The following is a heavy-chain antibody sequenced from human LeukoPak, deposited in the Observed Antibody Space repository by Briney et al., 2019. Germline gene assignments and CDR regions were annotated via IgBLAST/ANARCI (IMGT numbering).Heavy chain of an antibody. Sequence: GGSLRLSCAASGFTFSSYAMSWVRQAPGKGLEWVSAISGSGGSTYYADSVKGRFTISRDNSKNTLYLQMNSLRAEDTAVYFCARPRNFYDSGSFSHVYDAIDIWGRGTMVTVSS. CDR3: ARPRNFYDSGSFSHVYDAIDI. V-gene: IGHV3-23*01. D-gene: IGHD3-10*01. CDR2: ISGSGGST. CDR1: GFTFSSYA. J-gene: IGHJ3*02.